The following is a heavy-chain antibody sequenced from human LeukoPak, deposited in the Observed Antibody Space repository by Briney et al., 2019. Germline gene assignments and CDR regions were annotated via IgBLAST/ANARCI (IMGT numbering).Heavy chain of an antibody. CDR2: IWYDGSNK. CDR3: ATENYYGSRSTDY. V-gene: IGHV3-33*01. CDR1: GFTFSSYG. J-gene: IGHJ4*02. D-gene: IGHD3-10*01. Sequence: GGSLRLSCAASGFTFSSYGMHWVRQAPGKGLEWVADIWYDGSNKYYADPVKGRFTISRANSKNMPHLQMNDLRAEAAAVYCCATENYYGSRSTDYWGQGTLVTVSS.